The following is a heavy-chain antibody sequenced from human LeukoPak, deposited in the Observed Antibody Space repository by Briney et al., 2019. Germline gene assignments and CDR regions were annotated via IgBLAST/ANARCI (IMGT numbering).Heavy chain of an antibody. J-gene: IGHJ6*02. V-gene: IGHV1-46*01. CDR2: INPGDGGA. D-gene: IGHD6-13*01. CDR1: GYTFTAHY. CDR3: ARVGPIAAAGFPGYYGMDI. Sequence: ASVKVSCKASGYTFTAHYIHWVRQAPGQGLEWMGIINPGDGGATSAQKFLGRLTMSRDTSTSTLYMELSSLRSEDTAIYYCARVGPIAAAGFPGYYGMDIWGQGTTVTVSS.